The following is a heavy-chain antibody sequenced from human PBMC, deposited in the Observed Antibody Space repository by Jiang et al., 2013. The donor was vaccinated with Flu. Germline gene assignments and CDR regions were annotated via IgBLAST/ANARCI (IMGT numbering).Heavy chain of an antibody. D-gene: IGHD5-24*01. J-gene: IGHJ3*02. Sequence: QLLESGGGLVQPGGSLRLSCAASGFTVSSNYMSWVRQAPGKGLEWVSVIYSGGSTYYADSVKGRFTISRHNSKNTLYLQMNSLRAEDTAVYYCARFGGVEMATFDAFDIWGQGTMVTVSS. V-gene: IGHV3-53*04. CDR1: GFTVSSNY. CDR3: ARFGGVEMATFDAFDI. CDR2: IYSGGST.